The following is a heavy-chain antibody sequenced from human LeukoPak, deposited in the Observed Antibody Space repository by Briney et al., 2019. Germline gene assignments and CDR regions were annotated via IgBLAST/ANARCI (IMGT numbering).Heavy chain of an antibody. V-gene: IGHV3-30*04. J-gene: IGHJ4*02. CDR2: ISYDGSNK. CDR1: GFTFSSYA. D-gene: IGHD3-9*01. Sequence: GGSLRLSCAASGFTFSSYAMHWVRQAPGKGLEWVAVISYDGSNKYYADSVKGRFTISRDNSKNTLYLRMNSLRAEDTAVYYCARVRYYDIYDRGQGTLVTVSS. CDR3: ARVRYYDIYD.